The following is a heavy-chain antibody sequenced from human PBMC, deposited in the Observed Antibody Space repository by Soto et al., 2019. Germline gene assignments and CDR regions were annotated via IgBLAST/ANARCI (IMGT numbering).Heavy chain of an antibody. V-gene: IGHV3-23*01. J-gene: IGHJ4*02. Sequence: GGSLRLSCAASGFPFGSYAMTWVRQAPGKGLEWVSTIAISGITTFYADSVRGRFTISRDNPGNTPYLQMNNLGVEDTGIYYCAKRFAPSGSGWDSWGQGTLVTASS. CDR3: AKRFAPSGSGWDS. CDR2: IAISGITT. CDR1: GFPFGSYA. D-gene: IGHD6-19*01.